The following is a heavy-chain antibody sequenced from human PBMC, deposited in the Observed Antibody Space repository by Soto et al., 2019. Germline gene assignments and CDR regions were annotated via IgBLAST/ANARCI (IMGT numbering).Heavy chain of an antibody. Sequence: SETLSLTCTVSGGSIGSYHWSWIRQSPGEGLEWIGYINYSGGTKYNPSLKSRVTISVDTSKNHFSLKLSSVTAADTAVYYCARERGYSYGYGMDVWGQGTTVTVSS. CDR1: GGSIGSYH. J-gene: IGHJ6*02. D-gene: IGHD5-12*01. V-gene: IGHV4-59*01. CDR3: ARERGYSYGYGMDV. CDR2: INYSGGT.